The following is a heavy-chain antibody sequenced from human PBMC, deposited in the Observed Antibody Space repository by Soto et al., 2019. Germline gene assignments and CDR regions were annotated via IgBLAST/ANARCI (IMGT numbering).Heavy chain of an antibody. CDR1: GFTFDEFG. CDR3: AKGPIFGVENIYDY. D-gene: IGHD3-3*01. V-gene: IGHV3-23*01. CDR2: MSGAGRCL. J-gene: IGHJ4*02. Sequence: PGGSLRLSCAASGFTFDEFGMSWVRQVPGKGLEWVSSMSGAGRCLYDADSVRGRFTISRDNSKNTLYLQMNNLRAEDTALYYCAKGPIFGVENIYDYWGQGTLVTVSS.